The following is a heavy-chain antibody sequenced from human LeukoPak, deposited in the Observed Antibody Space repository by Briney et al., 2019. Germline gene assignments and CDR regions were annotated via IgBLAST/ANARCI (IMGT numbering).Heavy chain of an antibody. Sequence: GGSLRLSCAASGFTFSTYSMNWVRQAPGKGLGWVSSISSVGSFIYYSDSVKGRFTISRDNAKNSLYLRMNSLRAEDTAVYYCARGGRAGEDYWGQGTLVTVSS. D-gene: IGHD3-10*01. J-gene: IGHJ4*02. CDR3: ARGGRAGEDY. CDR1: GFTFSTYS. V-gene: IGHV3-21*01. CDR2: ISSVGSFI.